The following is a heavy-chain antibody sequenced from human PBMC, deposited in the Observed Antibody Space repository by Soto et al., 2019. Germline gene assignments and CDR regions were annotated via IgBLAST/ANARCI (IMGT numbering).Heavy chain of an antibody. CDR1: GGSISSYY. Sequence: SETLSLTCTVSGGSISSYYWSWIRQPPGKGLEWIGYIYYSGSTNYNPSLKSRVTISVDTSKNQFSLKLSSVTAADTAVYYCARRYSSAFDIWSQGTMVTVSS. CDR3: ARRYSSAFDI. J-gene: IGHJ3*02. V-gene: IGHV4-59*08. D-gene: IGHD6-13*01. CDR2: IYYSGST.